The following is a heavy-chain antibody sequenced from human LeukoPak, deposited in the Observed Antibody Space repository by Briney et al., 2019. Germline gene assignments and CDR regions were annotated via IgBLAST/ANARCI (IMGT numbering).Heavy chain of an antibody. CDR1: GGSVRPYY. Sequence: SETLSLTCTVSGGSVRPYYWSWIRQPPGKGLEWIGYVSHSGSVSYNPSLESRVTISIDASRSQVYLKLRFVTAADTAVYFCARDHWVSFDSVWSYYGMDVWGQGTTVIVSS. D-gene: IGHD6-19*01. CDR2: VSHSGSV. V-gene: IGHV4-59*02. J-gene: IGHJ6*02. CDR3: ARDHWVSFDSVWSYYGMDV.